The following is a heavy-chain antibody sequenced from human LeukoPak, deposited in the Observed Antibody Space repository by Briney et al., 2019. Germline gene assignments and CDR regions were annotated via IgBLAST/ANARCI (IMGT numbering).Heavy chain of an antibody. D-gene: IGHD3-10*01. CDR2: TYYRSKWYN. CDR3: ARDTEGEEGELLGFDY. V-gene: IGHV6-1*01. Sequence: SQTPSLTCAISGDSVSSNSAAWNWIRQSPSRGLEWLGRTYYRSKWYNDYAVSVKSRITINPDTPKNQFSLQLNSVTPEDTAVYYCARDTEGEEGELLGFDYWGQGTLVTVSS. J-gene: IGHJ4*02. CDR1: GDSVSSNSAA.